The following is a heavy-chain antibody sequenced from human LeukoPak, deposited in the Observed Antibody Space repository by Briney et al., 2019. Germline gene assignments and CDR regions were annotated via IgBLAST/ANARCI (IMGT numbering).Heavy chain of an antibody. Sequence: SQTLSLTCTVSGGSISSGSFYWSWIRQPAGKGLEWIGRIYTSGSTNYNPSLKSRVTISVDTSKNQFSLKLSSVTAADTAVYYCARLSGSYQEYFQHWGQGTLVTVSS. V-gene: IGHV4-61*02. D-gene: IGHD1-26*01. CDR1: GGSISSGSFY. J-gene: IGHJ1*01. CDR2: IYTSGST. CDR3: ARLSGSYQEYFQH.